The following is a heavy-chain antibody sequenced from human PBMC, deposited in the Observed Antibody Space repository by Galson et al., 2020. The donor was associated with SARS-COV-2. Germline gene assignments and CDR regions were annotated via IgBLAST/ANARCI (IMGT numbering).Heavy chain of an antibody. CDR3: TTDSGSWYVGD. J-gene: IGHJ4*02. CDR2: IKNKADGGTT. CDR1: GFTFSNAW. D-gene: IGHD6-13*01. V-gene: IGHV3-15*05. Sequence: TGGYLRLSCAASGFTFSNAWMSWVRQAPGKGLEWVGRIKNKADGGTTDYAAPVKGRFTVSRDDSKNTLYLQMNSLKTEDTALYYCTTDSGSWYVGDWGQGTLVAGSS.